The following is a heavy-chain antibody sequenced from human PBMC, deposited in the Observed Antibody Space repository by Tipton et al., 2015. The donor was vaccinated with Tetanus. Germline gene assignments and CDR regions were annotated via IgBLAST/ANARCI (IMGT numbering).Heavy chain of an antibody. CDR1: RFTFSSYS. CDR3: ARDSGGWDYYYYGMDV. J-gene: IGHJ6*02. D-gene: IGHD6-19*01. Sequence: SLRLSCAASRFTFSSYSMNWVRQAPGKGLEWVSYISSSSSTIYYADSVKGRFTISGDNAKNSLYLQMNSLRAEDTAVYYCARDSGGWDYYYYGMDVWGQGTTVTVSS. V-gene: IGHV3-48*01. CDR2: ISSSSSTI.